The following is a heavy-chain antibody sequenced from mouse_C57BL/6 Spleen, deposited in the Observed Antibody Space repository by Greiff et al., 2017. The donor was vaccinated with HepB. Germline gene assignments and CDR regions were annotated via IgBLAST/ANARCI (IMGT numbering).Heavy chain of an antibody. CDR3: ARPRLRYFDY. J-gene: IGHJ2*01. CDR1: GYTFTSYW. D-gene: IGHD3-2*02. CDR2: IHPNSGST. Sequence: QVQLQQSGAELVKPGASVKLSCKASGYTFTSYWMHWVKQRPGQGLEWIGMIHPNSGSTNYNEKFKSKATLTVDKSSSTAYMQLSSLTSEDSAVYYCARPRLRYFDYWGQGTTLTVSS. V-gene: IGHV1-64*01.